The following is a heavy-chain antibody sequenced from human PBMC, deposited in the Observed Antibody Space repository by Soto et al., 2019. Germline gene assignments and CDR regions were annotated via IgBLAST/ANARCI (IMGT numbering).Heavy chain of an antibody. J-gene: IGHJ4*02. Sequence: EVQLVESGGGLVQPGGSLRLSCAASGFTFSTYWMSWVRQAPGQGLQWVANIKQDGTETHYVESVKGRFTTSRDNAKNSVFLQMTGVGVEDTAAYYCAREANLGCWGQGTLVTVSS. CDR1: GFTFSTYW. D-gene: IGHD3-16*01. CDR2: IKQDGTET. CDR3: AREANLGC. V-gene: IGHV3-7*01.